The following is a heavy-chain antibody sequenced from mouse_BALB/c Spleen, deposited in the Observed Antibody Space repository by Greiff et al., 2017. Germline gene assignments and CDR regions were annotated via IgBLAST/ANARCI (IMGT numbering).Heavy chain of an antibody. J-gene: IGHJ1*01. D-gene: IGHD1-1*01. V-gene: IGHV5-6-5*01. CDR3: ARYYSLWYFDV. Sequence: EVHLVESGGGLVKPGGSLKLSCAASGFTFSSYAMSWVRQTPEKRLEWVASISSGGSTYYPDSVKGRFTISRDNARNILYLQMSSLRSEDTAMYYCARYYSLWYFDVWGAGTTVTVSS. CDR1: GFTFSSYA. CDR2: ISSGGST.